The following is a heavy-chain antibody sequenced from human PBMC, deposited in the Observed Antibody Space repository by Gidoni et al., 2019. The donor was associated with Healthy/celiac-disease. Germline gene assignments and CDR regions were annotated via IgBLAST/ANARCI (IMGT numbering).Heavy chain of an antibody. J-gene: IGHJ4*02. D-gene: IGHD7-27*01. CDR1: GFTFSSYS. V-gene: IGHV3-21*01. CDR3: TLTSKTDYFDY. Sequence: EVQLVESGGGLVKPGGSLRLSCAASGFTFSSYSMNWVRQAPGKGLEGVSSISSSSSYIYYADSVKGRFTISRDNAKNSLYLQMNSLRAEDTAVYYCTLTSKTDYFDYWGQGTLVTVSS. CDR2: ISSSSSYI.